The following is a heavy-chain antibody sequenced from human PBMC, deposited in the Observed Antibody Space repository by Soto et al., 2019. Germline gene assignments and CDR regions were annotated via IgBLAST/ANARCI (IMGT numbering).Heavy chain of an antibody. CDR1: GYTFTSYA. CDR3: ARVAPRYCTNGVCYPYYYYGMDV. V-gene: IGHV1-3*01. J-gene: IGHJ6*02. D-gene: IGHD2-8*01. Sequence: QVQLVQSGAEVKKPGASVKVSCKASGYTFTSYAMYWVRQAPGQRLEWMGWINAGNGNTKYSQKFQGRVTITRDTSASTGYMELSSLRSEDTAVYYCARVAPRYCTNGVCYPYYYYGMDVWGQGTTVTVSS. CDR2: INAGNGNT.